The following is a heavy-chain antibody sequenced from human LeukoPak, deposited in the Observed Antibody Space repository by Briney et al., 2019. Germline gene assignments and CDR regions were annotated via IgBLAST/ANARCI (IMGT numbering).Heavy chain of an antibody. J-gene: IGHJ4*02. Sequence: GGSLRLSCAASGFTFSSYAMNWVRQAPGKGLEWVSVISSSGGTTYYSDSVNGRFMISRDNSKNTLYLQMNSLRAEDTAVYYCAKAGIAVPATPEYCGQGTQVTVSS. D-gene: IGHD6-19*01. CDR1: GFTFSSYA. V-gene: IGHV3-23*01. CDR3: AKAGIAVPATPEY. CDR2: ISSSGGTT.